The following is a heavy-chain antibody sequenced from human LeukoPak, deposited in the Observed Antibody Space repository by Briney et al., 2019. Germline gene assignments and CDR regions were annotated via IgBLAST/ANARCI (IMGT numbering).Heavy chain of an antibody. CDR2: LRGSGHTT. D-gene: IGHD6-13*01. CDR3: TTDLAAAGTLPFAFDI. Sequence: GGSLRLSCAASGFTFSSYAMSWVRQAPGKGLEWVSALRGSGHTTYYADSVKGRFIISRDNSKNTLYLQMNSLKTEDTAVYYCTTDLAAAGTLPFAFDIWGQGTMVTVSS. J-gene: IGHJ3*02. V-gene: IGHV3-23*01. CDR1: GFTFSSYA.